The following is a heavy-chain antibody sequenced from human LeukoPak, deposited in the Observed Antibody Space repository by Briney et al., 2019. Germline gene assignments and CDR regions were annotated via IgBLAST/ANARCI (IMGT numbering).Heavy chain of an antibody. V-gene: IGHV1-2*04. CDR1: GYTFTGYC. D-gene: IGHD1-26*01. Sequence: ASVKVSCKASGYTFTGYCMHWVRQAPGQGLEWMGWINPNSGGTNYAQKFQGWVTMTRDTSISTAYLELSRLRSDGTAVYYCARSYSGSPQSAFDIWGQGTMVTVSS. CDR2: INPNSGGT. J-gene: IGHJ3*02. CDR3: ARSYSGSPQSAFDI.